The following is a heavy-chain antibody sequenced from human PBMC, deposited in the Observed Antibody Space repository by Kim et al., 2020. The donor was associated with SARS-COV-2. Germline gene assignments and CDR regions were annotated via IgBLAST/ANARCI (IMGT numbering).Heavy chain of an antibody. D-gene: IGHD4-17*01. CDR2: INHSGST. Sequence: SETLSLTCAVYGGSFSGHYWSWIHQPPGKGLEWIGEINHSGSTNYNPSLKSRVTISVDTSKNQFSLKLSSVTAADTAVYYCARANPVTTFYYYYGMDVWGQGTTVTVSS. CDR3: ARANPVTTFYYYYGMDV. V-gene: IGHV4-34*01. J-gene: IGHJ6*02. CDR1: GGSFSGHY.